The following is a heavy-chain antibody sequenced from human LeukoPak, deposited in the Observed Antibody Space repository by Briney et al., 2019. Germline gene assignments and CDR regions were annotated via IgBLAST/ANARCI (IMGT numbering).Heavy chain of an antibody. CDR3: ARDPGVVAFHYFDF. Sequence: GGSLRLSCAASGFTVSSNYMSWVRQAPGKGLEWVSAIGGLGSSTYYGDSVKGRFTISRGNSKNTVYLQMDSLRVEDTAVYYCARDPGVVAFHYFDFWGQGTLITVSS. V-gene: IGHV3-53*01. CDR2: IGGLGSST. CDR1: GFTVSSNY. J-gene: IGHJ4*02. D-gene: IGHD3-3*01.